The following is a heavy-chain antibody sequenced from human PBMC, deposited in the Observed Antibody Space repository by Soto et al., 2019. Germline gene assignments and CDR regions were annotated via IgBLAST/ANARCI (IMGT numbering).Heavy chain of an antibody. CDR2: IKQDGSEK. D-gene: IGHD3-22*01. CDR1: GFTFSSYW. CDR3: ARAARLDYYYDSSGYYLFDY. V-gene: IGHV3-7*03. J-gene: IGHJ4*02. Sequence: GGSLRLSCAASGFTFSSYWMGWVRQAPGKGLEWVANIKQDGSEKYYVDSVKGRFTISRDNAKNSLYLQMNSLRAEDTAVYYCARAARLDYYYDSSGYYLFDYWGQGTLVTVSS.